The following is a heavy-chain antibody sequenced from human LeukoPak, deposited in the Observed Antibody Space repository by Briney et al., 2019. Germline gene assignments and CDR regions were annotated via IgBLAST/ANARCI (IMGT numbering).Heavy chain of an antibody. Sequence: SETLSLTCSVFGGTIRGYYWSWIRQPPGKGLEWIGYIYHSGSTDYNPSIKSRVTISVDTSKNQFSLKLSSVTAADTAVYYCARVVPAANTFDYWGQGTLVTVSS. CDR3: ARVVPAANTFDY. D-gene: IGHD2-2*01. V-gene: IGHV4-4*09. J-gene: IGHJ4*02. CDR1: GGTIRGYY. CDR2: IYHSGST.